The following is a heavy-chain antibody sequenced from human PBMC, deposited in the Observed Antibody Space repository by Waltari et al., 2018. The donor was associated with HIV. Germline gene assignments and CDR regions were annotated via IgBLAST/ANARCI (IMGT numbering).Heavy chain of an antibody. Sequence: EVRLVESGGGLVKPGGSLRLSCAASGFTFSTFSINWVRQAPGKGLEWLSSISSSSTYIYYADSVKGRFTISRDNAKNSLYLQMNSLRAEDTAVYYCARGLLTGYTLFDHWGQGTLVTVSS. CDR2: ISSSSTYI. J-gene: IGHJ5*02. V-gene: IGHV3-21*01. CDR3: ARGLLTGYTLFDH. CDR1: GFTFSTFS. D-gene: IGHD3-9*01.